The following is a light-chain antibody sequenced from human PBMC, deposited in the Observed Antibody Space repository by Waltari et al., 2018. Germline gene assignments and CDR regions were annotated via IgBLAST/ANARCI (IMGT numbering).Light chain of an antibody. CDR3: QLYNYPLSIT. Sequence: IQLTQSPSSLSASVGARVTITCQANQDISNYLSWYQQKSGKAPKLLIYGASNLELGVPSRFSGSGSGTVFTITITSLQPEDTGMYYCQLYNYPLSITFGQGTRLEI. J-gene: IGKJ5*01. CDR1: QDISNY. V-gene: IGKV1-33*01. CDR2: GAS.